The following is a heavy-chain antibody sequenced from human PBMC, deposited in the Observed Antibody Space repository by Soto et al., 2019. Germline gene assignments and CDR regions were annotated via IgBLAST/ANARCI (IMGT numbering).Heavy chain of an antibody. Sequence: VQLLESGGGLVQPGGSLRLSCAASGFTFSSYAMSWVRQAPGKGLEWVSAISGSGDNTYYPDSVKGRFTISRDNARNTLYLQMNGLRAEDAAVYYWADGGEWLFNFAYWGQGTLVTVSS. V-gene: IGHV3-23*01. J-gene: IGHJ4*02. D-gene: IGHD3-3*01. CDR2: ISGSGDNT. CDR3: ADGGEWLFNFAY. CDR1: GFTFSSYA.